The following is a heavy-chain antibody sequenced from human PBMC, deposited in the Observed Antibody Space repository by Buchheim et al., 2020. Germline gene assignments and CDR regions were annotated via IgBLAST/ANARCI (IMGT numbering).Heavy chain of an antibody. CDR1: GFTFSSYA. J-gene: IGHJ4*02. Sequence: EVQLLESGGGLVQPGGSLRLSCAASGFTFSSYAMSWVRQAPGKGLEWVSAISGSGGSTYYADSVKGRLPISRDNSKNKLSLQMNSLRAEDTAVYYCAKDWSGSYSKYYFDYWGQGTL. D-gene: IGHD1-26*01. V-gene: IGHV3-23*01. CDR2: ISGSGGST. CDR3: AKDWSGSYSKYYFDY.